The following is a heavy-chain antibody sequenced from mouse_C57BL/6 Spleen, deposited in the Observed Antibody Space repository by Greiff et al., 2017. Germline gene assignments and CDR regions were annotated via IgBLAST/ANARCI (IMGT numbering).Heavy chain of an antibody. CDR2: ISSGSSTI. Sequence: EVKLMESGGGLVKPGGSLKLSCAASGFTFSDYGMHWVRQAPEKGLEWVAYISSGSSTIYYADTVKGRFTISRDNAKNTLFLQMTSLMSEDTAMYYCARDYYGSSNYWGQGTTLTVSS. D-gene: IGHD1-1*01. V-gene: IGHV5-17*01. CDR1: GFTFSDYG. CDR3: ARDYYGSSNY. J-gene: IGHJ2*01.